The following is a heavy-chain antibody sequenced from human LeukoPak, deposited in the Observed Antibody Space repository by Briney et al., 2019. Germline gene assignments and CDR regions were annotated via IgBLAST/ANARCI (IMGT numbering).Heavy chain of an antibody. CDR2: IIPIFGTA. V-gene: IGHV1-69*05. CDR3: ARGLRRKDGYNYLPFDY. J-gene: IGHJ4*02. CDR1: GGTFISYA. D-gene: IGHD5-24*01. Sequence: GASVKVSCKASGGTFISYAISWVRQAPGQGLEWMGRIIPIFGTANYAQKFQGRVTITTDESTSTAYMELSSLRSQDTAVYYCARGLRRKDGYNYLPFDYWGQGTLVTVSS.